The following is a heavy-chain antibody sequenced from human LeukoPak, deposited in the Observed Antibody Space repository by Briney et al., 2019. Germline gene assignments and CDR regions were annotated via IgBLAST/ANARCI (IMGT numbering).Heavy chain of an antibody. CDR1: GYTFTAYY. CDR2: INPNTGGT. J-gene: IGHJ4*02. V-gene: IGHV1-2*02. CDR3: AREGAPQLSSYFDH. D-gene: IGHD1-1*01. Sequence: ASVKLSCKASGYTFTAYYIHWERDAPGQGLEWMGWINPNTGGTNFAQRFQGRVTMTRDTSINTAYMELRSLRSDDTAMYYCAREGAPQLSSYFDHWGQGTLVTVSS.